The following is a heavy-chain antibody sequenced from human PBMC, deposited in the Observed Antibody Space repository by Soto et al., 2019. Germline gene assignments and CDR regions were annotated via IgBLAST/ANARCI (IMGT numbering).Heavy chain of an antibody. CDR1: GFTFSSYS. J-gene: IGHJ4*02. D-gene: IGHD3-22*01. CDR3: ARVYYYDRSASAVFGY. Sequence: EVQLVESGGGLVQPGGSLRLSCAASGFTFSSYSMNWVRQAPGKGREWVSFIRSDSSDVYYADSVRGRFTISRDDAKNSLYLQMNSLRDEDTAVYYCARVYYYDRSASAVFGYWGQGTLVTVSS. CDR2: IRSDSSDV. V-gene: IGHV3-48*02.